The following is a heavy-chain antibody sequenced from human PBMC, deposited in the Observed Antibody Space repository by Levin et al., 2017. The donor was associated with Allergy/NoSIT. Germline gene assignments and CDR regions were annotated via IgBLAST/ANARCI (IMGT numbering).Heavy chain of an antibody. Sequence: TGGSLRLSCAASGFTFSSSYMSWVRQAPGKGLEWVANINPGASGKYYVDSVKGRFTISRDNAKNSLDLQMNSLRAEDTAVYYCAQWALTTDQYYYMDVWGKGTTVTVSS. J-gene: IGHJ6*03. CDR2: INPGASGK. D-gene: IGHD4-17*01. CDR1: GFTFSSSY. V-gene: IGHV3-7*01. CDR3: AQWALTTDQYYYMDV.